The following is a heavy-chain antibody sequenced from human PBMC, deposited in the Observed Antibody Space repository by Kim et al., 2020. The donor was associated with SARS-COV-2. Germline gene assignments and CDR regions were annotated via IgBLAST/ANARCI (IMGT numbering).Heavy chain of an antibody. J-gene: IGHJ5*02. CDR1: GYTFTGYY. CDR2: INPNSGGT. CDR3: ARDHGDSLYNWFDP. Sequence: ASVKVSCKASGYTFTGYYMHWVRQAPGQGLEWMGWINPNSGGTNYAQKFQGRVTMTRDTSISTAYMELSRLRSDDTAVYYCARDHGDSLYNWFDPWGQGTLVTVSS. V-gene: IGHV1-2*02. D-gene: IGHD4-17*01.